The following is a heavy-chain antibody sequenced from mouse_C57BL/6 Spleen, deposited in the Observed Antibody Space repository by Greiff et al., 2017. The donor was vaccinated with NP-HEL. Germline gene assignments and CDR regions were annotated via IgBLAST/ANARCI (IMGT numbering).Heavy chain of an antibody. V-gene: IGHV5-6*01. CDR2: ISRGGSYT. CDR3: ARQGVVAQYYYAMDY. J-gene: IGHJ4*01. CDR1: GFTFSSYG. Sequence: EVMLVESGGDLVKPGGSLKLSCAASGFTFSSYGMSWVSQTPDKRLEWVATISRGGSYTYYPDSVKGGFTISIDNAKNTPDLQLSMLKSEDTAMYYGARQGVVAQYYYAMDYWGQGTSVTVSS. D-gene: IGHD1-1*01.